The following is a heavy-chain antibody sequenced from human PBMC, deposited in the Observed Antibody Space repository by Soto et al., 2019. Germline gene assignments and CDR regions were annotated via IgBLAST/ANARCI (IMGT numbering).Heavy chain of an antibody. CDR1: GYTFTSYA. Sequence: ASVKVSCKASGYTFTSYAMHWVRQAPGQRLEWMGWINAGNGNTKYSQKFQGRVTITRDTSASTAYMELSSLRSEDTAVYYCAILLAYCGGDCYPAFDIWGQGTMVTVSS. J-gene: IGHJ3*02. CDR2: INAGNGNT. V-gene: IGHV1-3*01. CDR3: AILLAYCGGDCYPAFDI. D-gene: IGHD2-21*01.